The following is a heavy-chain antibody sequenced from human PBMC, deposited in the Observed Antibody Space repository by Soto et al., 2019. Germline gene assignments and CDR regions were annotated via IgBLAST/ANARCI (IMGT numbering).Heavy chain of an antibody. D-gene: IGHD2-2*02. CDR2: IYYSGST. CDR3: ARDVGGVGYCSSTSCYTYGRVYYYYYGMDV. Sequence: SETLSLTCTVSGGSISSGGYYWSWIRQHPGKGREWMGYIYYSGSTYYNPSLKSRVTISADTSTNQFSLKLSSVTAADTAVYYCARDVGGVGYCSSTSCYTYGRVYYYYYGMDVWGQGTTVTVSS. J-gene: IGHJ6*02. V-gene: IGHV4-31*03. CDR1: GGSISSGGYY.